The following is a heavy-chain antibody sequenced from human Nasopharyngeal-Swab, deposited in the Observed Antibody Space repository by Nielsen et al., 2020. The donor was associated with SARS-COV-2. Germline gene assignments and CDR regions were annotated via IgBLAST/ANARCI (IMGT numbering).Heavy chain of an antibody. D-gene: IGHD3-3*01. CDR1: GCTLINND. V-gene: IGHV1-8*01. Sequence: ASVKVSCKTSGCTLINNDIHWVRQATCRGLEWMGWSNPNSETTGSAQKFQGRVTMTWDTSIRTVYMELSRLRSEDTAVYYCASGTYYTGMDVWGQGTTVTVSS. CDR2: SNPNSETT. J-gene: IGHJ6*02. CDR3: ASGTYYTGMDV.